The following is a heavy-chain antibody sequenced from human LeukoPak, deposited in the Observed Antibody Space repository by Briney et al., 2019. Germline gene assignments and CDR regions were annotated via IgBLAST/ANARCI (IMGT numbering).Heavy chain of an antibody. Sequence: GGSLRLSCAASGFTFSSYGMHWVRQAPGKGLEWVAVIWYDGSNKYYADSVKGRFTISRDNSKNTLYLQMNSLRAEDTAVYYCARVASASDYFDRRAPVDYWGQGTLVTVSS. D-gene: IGHD3-22*01. CDR2: IWYDGSNK. CDR3: ARVASASDYFDRRAPVDY. J-gene: IGHJ4*02. V-gene: IGHV3-33*01. CDR1: GFTFSSYG.